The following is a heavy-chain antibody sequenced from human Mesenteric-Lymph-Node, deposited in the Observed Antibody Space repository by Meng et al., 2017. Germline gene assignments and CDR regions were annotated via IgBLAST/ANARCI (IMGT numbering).Heavy chain of an antibody. Sequence: SETLSLTCTVSGGSVSSGSYYWSWIRQPAGKGLEWIGRIYTSGSTNYNPSLKSRVTMSVDTSKNQFSLKLSSVTAADTAVYYCARDADYGEKSPLGYWGQGTLVTVSS. J-gene: IGHJ4*02. D-gene: IGHD4-17*01. CDR1: GGSVSSGSYY. CDR2: IYTSGST. CDR3: ARDADYGEKSPLGY. V-gene: IGHV4-61*02.